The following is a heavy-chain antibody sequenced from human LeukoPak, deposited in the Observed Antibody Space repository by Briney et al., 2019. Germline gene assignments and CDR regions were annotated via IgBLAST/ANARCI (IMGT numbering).Heavy chain of an antibody. CDR1: GGTFSSYA. Sequence: SVKVSCKASGGTFSSYAISWVRQAPGQGLEWMGGIIPIFGTANYAQKFQGRVTITADESTSTAYMELSSLRSEDTAVYYCARRAYYDILTGYSPFDYWGQGTLVTVSS. CDR2: IIPIFGTA. CDR3: ARRAYYDILTGYSPFDY. V-gene: IGHV1-69*13. J-gene: IGHJ4*02. D-gene: IGHD3-9*01.